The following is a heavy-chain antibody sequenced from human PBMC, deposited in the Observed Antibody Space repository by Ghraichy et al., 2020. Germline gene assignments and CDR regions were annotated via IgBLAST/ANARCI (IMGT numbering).Heavy chain of an antibody. CDR2: INREGNEQ. V-gene: IGHV3-7*03. Sequence: GGSLRLSCVASGFIFSSNWMTWVRQAPGKGLEFVANINREGNEQYYVDSVKGRFTISRDNAKSSLYLQMNRLRAEDAAVYYCARDVWQQLIAWGQGTLVTVSS. D-gene: IGHD3-22*01. CDR3: ARDVWQQLIA. J-gene: IGHJ5*01. CDR1: GFIFSSNW.